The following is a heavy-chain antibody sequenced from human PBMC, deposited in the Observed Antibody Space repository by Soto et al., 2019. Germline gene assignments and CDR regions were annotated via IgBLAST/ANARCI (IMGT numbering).Heavy chain of an antibody. J-gene: IGHJ5*02. CDR3: AHDYSNYGWFDP. Sequence: ETLSLTCTVSGGSISSSSYYWGWIRQPPGKGLVLIGSIYYSASTYYNPSLKSRVTISVDTSKNQFSLKLSSVTAADTAVYYCAHDYSNYGWFDPWGQGTLVTVSS. CDR1: GGSISSSSYY. CDR2: IYYSAST. D-gene: IGHD4-4*01. V-gene: IGHV4-39*01.